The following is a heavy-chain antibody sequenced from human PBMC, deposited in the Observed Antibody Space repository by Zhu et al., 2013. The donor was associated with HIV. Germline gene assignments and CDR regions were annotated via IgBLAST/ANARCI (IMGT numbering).Heavy chain of an antibody. J-gene: IGHJ3*02. CDR2: INPNSGGT. CDR1: GYTFTDYY. CDR3: ARGGIPEYGDYPTGAFDI. Sequence: QVQLVQSGAEVKKPGASVKVSCKASGYTFTDYYMHWVRQAPGQGLEWMGWINPNSGGTNYAQKFQGRVTMTRDTSISTAYMELSSLISDDTAVYYCARGGIPEYGDYPTGAFDIWGQGTSGTPSLQ. D-gene: IGHD4-17*01. V-gene: IGHV1-2*02.